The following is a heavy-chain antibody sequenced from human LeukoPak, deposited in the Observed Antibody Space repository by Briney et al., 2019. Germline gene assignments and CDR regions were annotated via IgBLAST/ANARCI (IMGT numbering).Heavy chain of an antibody. D-gene: IGHD3-22*01. Sequence: SETLSLTCTVPGGSISSGGHYWSWIRQHPGKGLEWIGYIYYSGSTYYNPSLKSRVTISVDTSKNQFSLRLYSVTAADTAVYYCARGDSSGYYKLFDYWGQGTLVTVSS. CDR2: IYYSGST. CDR1: GGSISSGGHY. V-gene: IGHV4-31*03. J-gene: IGHJ4*02. CDR3: ARGDSSGYYKLFDY.